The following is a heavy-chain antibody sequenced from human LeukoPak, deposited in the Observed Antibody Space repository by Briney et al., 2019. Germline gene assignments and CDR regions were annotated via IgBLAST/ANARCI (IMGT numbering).Heavy chain of an antibody. CDR1: GFTFDDYA. J-gene: IGHJ4*02. CDR3: AIAMDDILTYPDY. CDR2: ISWNSGSI. D-gene: IGHD3-9*01. Sequence: GRSLRLSCAASGFTFDDYAMHWVRQAPGKGLEWVSGISWNSGSIGYADSVKGRFTISRDNAKNSLYLQMNSLRAEDMALYYCAIAMDDILTYPDYWGQGTLVTVSS. V-gene: IGHV3-9*03.